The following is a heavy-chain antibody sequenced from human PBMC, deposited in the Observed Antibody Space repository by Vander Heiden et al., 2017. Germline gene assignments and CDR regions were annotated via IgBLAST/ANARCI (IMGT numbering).Heavy chain of an antibody. CDR1: GFTFSSYS. CDR2: ISSSSSYI. D-gene: IGHD6-6*01. CDR3: ASQKTPLVANSYYYGMDV. J-gene: IGHJ6*02. V-gene: IGHV3-21*01. Sequence: EIQLVESGGGLVKPGGSLRLSCAASGFTFSSYSMNWVRQAPGKGLEWVSSISSSSSYIYYADSVKGRFTISRDNAKNSLYLQMNSLRAEDTAVYYCASQKTPLVANSYYYGMDVWGQGTTVTVSS.